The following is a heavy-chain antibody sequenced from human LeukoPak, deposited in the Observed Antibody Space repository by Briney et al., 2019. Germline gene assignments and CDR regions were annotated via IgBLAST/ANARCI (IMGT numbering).Heavy chain of an antibody. CDR2: ISGSGGST. CDR3: AKEIWPTVTTPGHTHFDY. D-gene: IGHD4-17*01. CDR1: GFTFSSYG. J-gene: IGHJ4*02. Sequence: GGTLRLSCAASGFTFSSYGMSWVRQAPGKGLEWVSVISGSGGSTYYADSVKGRFTISRDNSMNTLYLQMNSLRAEDTAVYYCAKEIWPTVTTPGHTHFDYWGQGTLVTVSS. V-gene: IGHV3-23*01.